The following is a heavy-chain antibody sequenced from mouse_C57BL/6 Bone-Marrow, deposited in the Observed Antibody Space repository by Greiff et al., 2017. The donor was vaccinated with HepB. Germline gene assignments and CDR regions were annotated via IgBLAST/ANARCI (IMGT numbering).Heavy chain of an antibody. D-gene: IGHD1-1*01. Sequence: DVKLVESGGGLVQPGGSLKLSCAASGFTFSDYYMYWVRQTPEKRLEWVAYISNGGGSNYYPDTVKGRFTISRDNAKNTLYLQMSRLKSEDTAMYYCAGRGYGRGLFAYWGQGTLVTVSA. V-gene: IGHV5-12*01. CDR3: AGRGYGRGLFAY. CDR2: ISNGGGSN. J-gene: IGHJ3*01. CDR1: GFTFSDYY.